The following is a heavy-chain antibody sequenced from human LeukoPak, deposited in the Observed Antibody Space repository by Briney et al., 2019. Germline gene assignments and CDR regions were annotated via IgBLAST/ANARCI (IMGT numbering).Heavy chain of an antibody. CDR1: GGTFSSYA. CDR2: IIPISGTA. J-gene: IGHJ5*02. CDR3: ARDPLLYCSGGSCYLENWFDP. D-gene: IGHD2-15*01. V-gene: IGHV1-69*01. Sequence: SVKVSSKASGGTFSSYAISWVRQAPGQGLEWMGGIIPISGTANYAQKFQGRVTITADESTSTAYMELSSLRSEDTAVYYCARDPLLYCSGGSCYLENWFDPWGQGTLVTVSS.